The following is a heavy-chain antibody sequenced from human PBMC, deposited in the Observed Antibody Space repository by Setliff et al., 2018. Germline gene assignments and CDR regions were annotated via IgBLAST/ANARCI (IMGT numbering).Heavy chain of an antibody. CDR3: ARGYCSGGSCADFDY. V-gene: IGHV7-4-1*02. D-gene: IGHD2-15*01. CDR2: INTRTGNP. J-gene: IGHJ4*02. Sequence: ASVKVSCKASGYTFTSYGVSWVRQAPGQGLEWMGYINTRTGNPMYAQGFTGRLVFSLDPSVSTAYLQISSVKAEDTAVYYCARGYCSGGSCADFDYWGQGTLVTVSS. CDR1: GYTFTSYG.